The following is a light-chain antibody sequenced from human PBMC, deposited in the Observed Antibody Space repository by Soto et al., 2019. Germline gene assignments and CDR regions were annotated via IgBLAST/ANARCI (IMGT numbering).Light chain of an antibody. CDR1: SSDVGGYDY. V-gene: IGLV2-14*01. CDR2: DVT. CDR3: SSYTTDSTLV. J-gene: IGLJ2*01. Sequence: QSALTQPASVSGSPGQSIAISCTGTSSDVGGYDYVSWYQQHPGKAPKLMIYDVTSRPSGVSDRFSGSKSGNTASLTISGLQAEDEADYYCSSYTTDSTLVFGGGTNLTVL.